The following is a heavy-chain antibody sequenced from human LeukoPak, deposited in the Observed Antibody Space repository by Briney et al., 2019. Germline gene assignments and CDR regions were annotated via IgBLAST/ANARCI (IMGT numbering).Heavy chain of an antibody. D-gene: IGHD6-13*01. CDR3: ARGGAGAAVYYDY. Sequence: PGGSLRLSCAASGFTFSSYAMSWVRQALGKGLVWVSRINTDGGITTYADSVKGRFTISRDNAKNTVYLQMNSLRGDDTAVYYCARGGAGAAVYYDYWGQGTLVTVSS. V-gene: IGHV3-74*01. J-gene: IGHJ4*02. CDR2: INTDGGIT. CDR1: GFTFSSYA.